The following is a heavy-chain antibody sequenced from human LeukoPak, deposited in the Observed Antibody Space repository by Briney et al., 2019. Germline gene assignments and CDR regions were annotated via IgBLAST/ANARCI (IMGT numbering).Heavy chain of an antibody. CDR3: TRDLLGFATTPLSD. J-gene: IGHJ4*02. CDR1: GYTFTNYY. Sequence: ASVRVSCKASGYTFTNYYIHWVRQAPGHGLEWMGWINPNRGDTNYAQKFQGRVTMTRDTSISTAFMELTRLTSDDMAVCYCTRDLLGFATTPLSDWGQGTLVTVSS. V-gene: IGHV1-2*02. CDR2: INPNRGDT. D-gene: IGHD4-17*01.